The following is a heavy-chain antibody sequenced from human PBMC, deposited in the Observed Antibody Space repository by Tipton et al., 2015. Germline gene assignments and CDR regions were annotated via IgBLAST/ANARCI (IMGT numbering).Heavy chain of an antibody. Sequence: SLRLSCAASGFSFADYAMHWVRQSPGKGLEWVSMISWDGGTTYCADSLKDRFSVSRDNGKNSLFLQMNSLRVEDTALYYCAKDKGHGSGTHYKLGGLDYWGQGALVTVSS. J-gene: IGHJ4*02. D-gene: IGHD3-10*01. V-gene: IGHV3-43D*04. CDR2: ISWDGGTT. CDR3: AKDKGHGSGTHYKLGGLDY. CDR1: GFSFADYA.